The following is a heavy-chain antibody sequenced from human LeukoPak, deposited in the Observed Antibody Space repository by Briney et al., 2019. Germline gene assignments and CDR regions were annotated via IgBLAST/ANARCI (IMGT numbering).Heavy chain of an antibody. CDR3: ARAPAGQPYYYMDV. CDR2: MYYSGST. V-gene: IGHV4-59*01. J-gene: IGHJ6*03. D-gene: IGHD2-2*01. CDR1: GGAITNYY. Sequence: SETLSLTCTVSGGAITNYYWSWLRQPPGKGLEWVGYMYYSGSTNYNPSLKSRVTMSVDTSNHQISLKMTSLTAADTAVYYCARAPAGQPYYYMDVWGKGTTVTVSS.